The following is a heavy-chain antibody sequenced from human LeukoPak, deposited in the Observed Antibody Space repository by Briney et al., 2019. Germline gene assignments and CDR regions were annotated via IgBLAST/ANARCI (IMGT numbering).Heavy chain of an antibody. V-gene: IGHV3-48*04. Sequence: GGSLRLSCAASGFTFSSYSMNWVRQAPGKGLEWVSYISSRSSTIYYADSVKGRFTISRDNAKNSLYLQMNSLRAEDTAVYYCARVGGTPVLLWFGESMDYWGQGTLVTVSS. CDR2: ISSRSSTI. J-gene: IGHJ4*02. CDR1: GFTFSSYS. CDR3: ARVGGTPVLLWFGESMDY. D-gene: IGHD3-10*01.